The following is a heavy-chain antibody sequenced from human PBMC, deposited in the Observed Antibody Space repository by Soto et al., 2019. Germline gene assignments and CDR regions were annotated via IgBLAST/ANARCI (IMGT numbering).Heavy chain of an antibody. CDR1: GGTFSSYA. J-gene: IGHJ4*02. D-gene: IGHD4-17*01. CDR3: ARTEVSTTPSQS. V-gene: IGHV1-69*13. CDR2: IIPIFGTA. Sequence: GASVKVSCKASGGTFSSYAISWVRQAPGQGLEWMGGIIPIFGTANYAQKFQGRVTITADESTSTAYMELSSLRSEDTAVYYCARTEVSTTPSQSWGQGTLVTVSS.